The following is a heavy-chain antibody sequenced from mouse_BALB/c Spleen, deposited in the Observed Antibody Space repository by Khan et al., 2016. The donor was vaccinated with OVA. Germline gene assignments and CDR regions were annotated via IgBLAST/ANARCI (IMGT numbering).Heavy chain of an antibody. D-gene: IGHD2-2*01. V-gene: IGHV1-61*01. J-gene: IGHJ3*01. CDR1: GYTFTSYW. CDR3: TRREKYGYDPSWFAY. Sequence: QVQLQQPGAELVRPGASVKLSCKASGYTFTSYWMNWVRQRPGQGLEWVGKINPSDSESHYNQKFKDKATLTVDKSSGTAYMQLSSLISEDSAVYYCTRREKYGYDPSWFAYWGQGTLVTVSA. CDR2: INPSDSES.